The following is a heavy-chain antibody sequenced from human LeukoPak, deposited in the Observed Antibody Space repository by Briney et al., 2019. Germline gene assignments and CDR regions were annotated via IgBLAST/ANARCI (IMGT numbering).Heavy chain of an antibody. V-gene: IGHV3-21*04. Sequence: GGSLRLSCAASGFTFSSYSMNWVRQAPGKGLEWVSSISSSSSYIYYADSVKGRFTISRDNAKNSLYLQMNSLRAEDTAVYYCTRIEPLSWLHDAFDIWGQGTMVTVSS. CDR2: ISSSSSYI. CDR1: GFTFSSYS. D-gene: IGHD3-22*01. J-gene: IGHJ3*02. CDR3: TRIEPLSWLHDAFDI.